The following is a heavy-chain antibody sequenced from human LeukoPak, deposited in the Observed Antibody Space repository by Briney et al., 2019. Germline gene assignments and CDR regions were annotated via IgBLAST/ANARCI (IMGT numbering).Heavy chain of an antibody. V-gene: IGHV5-51*01. CDR2: IYPNDSDT. J-gene: IGHJ4*02. CDR3: ARRHWNTGGIDY. D-gene: IGHD1-1*01. CDR1: GYHFPTYW. Sequence: GESLKISCEGSGYHFPTYWIGWVRQLPGKGLEWMGIIYPNDSDTRYSPSFQGHVSISANNYTSTAYLQWTRLKSSDSGIYYCARRHWNTGGIDYWGQGTLVTVSS.